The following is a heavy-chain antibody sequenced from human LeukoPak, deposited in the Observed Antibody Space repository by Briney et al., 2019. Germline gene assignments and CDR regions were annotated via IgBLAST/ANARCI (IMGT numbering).Heavy chain of an antibody. D-gene: IGHD6-6*01. CDR3: ARDSSSSWWFDP. J-gene: IGHJ5*02. CDR1: GYTFTGYY. CDR2: INPNSGGT. Sequence: ASVKVSCKASGYTFTGYYMHWVRQAPGQGLEWMGRINPNSGGTNYAQKFQGRVTMTRDTSISTAYMELSRLRSGDTAVYYCARDSSSSWWFDPWGQGTLVTVSS. V-gene: IGHV1-2*06.